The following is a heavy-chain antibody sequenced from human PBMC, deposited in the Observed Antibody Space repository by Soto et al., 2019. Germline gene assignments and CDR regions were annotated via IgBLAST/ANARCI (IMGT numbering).Heavy chain of an antibody. CDR3: ARVHVMVVAGSTFDY. J-gene: IGHJ4*01. CDR1: GDSIISIYH. Sequence: SETLSLTCAVSGDSIISIYHWAWIRQSPGRGLEWIASIYHGGTTFYNPSLKSRITISVDTSNNQFSLKLTSVTAADTAVYYCARVHVMVVAGSTFDYWGHGTLVTVAS. CDR2: IYHGGTT. V-gene: IGHV4-38-2*01. D-gene: IGHD6-19*01.